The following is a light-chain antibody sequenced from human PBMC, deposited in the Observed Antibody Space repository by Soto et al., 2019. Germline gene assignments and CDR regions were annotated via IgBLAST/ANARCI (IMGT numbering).Light chain of an antibody. Sequence: QSALTQPRSVSGSPGQSVTISCTGTSSDVGGYNYVSWYKQHPGKAPKLMIYDVSKRPSGVPDRFSGSKSGNTASLTISGLQAEDEADYYCCSYAGIVVFGGGTKVTVL. J-gene: IGLJ2*01. CDR3: CSYAGIVV. CDR2: DVS. V-gene: IGLV2-11*01. CDR1: SSDVGGYNY.